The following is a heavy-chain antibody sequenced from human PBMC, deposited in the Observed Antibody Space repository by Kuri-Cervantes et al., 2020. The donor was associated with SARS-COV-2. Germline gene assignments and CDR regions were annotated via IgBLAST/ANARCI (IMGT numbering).Heavy chain of an antibody. Sequence: GESLKISCAASGFTFSSYAMSWVRQAPGKGLEWVSAISGSGGSTYYADSVKGRFTISRDNSKNTLYLQMNSLRAEDRAVYYCARRITMVRVAWVYFDYWGQGTLVTVSS. CDR2: ISGSGGST. CDR3: ARRITMVRVAWVYFDY. V-gene: IGHV3-23*01. CDR1: GFTFSSYA. J-gene: IGHJ4*02. D-gene: IGHD3-10*01.